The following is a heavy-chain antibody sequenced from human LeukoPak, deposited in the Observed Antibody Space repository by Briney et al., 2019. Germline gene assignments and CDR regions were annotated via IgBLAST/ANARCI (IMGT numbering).Heavy chain of an antibody. CDR3: ARVEGCSSTSCYGWFDP. J-gene: IGHJ5*02. CDR1: GGTFSSYA. CDR2: IIPIFGTA. D-gene: IGHD2-2*01. V-gene: IGHV1-69*13. Sequence: RASVKVSCKASGGTFSSYAISWVRQAPGQGLEWMGGIIPIFGTANYAQKFQGRVTITADESTSTAYMELSSLRSEDTAVYYCARVEGCSSTSCYGWFDPWGQGTLVTVSS.